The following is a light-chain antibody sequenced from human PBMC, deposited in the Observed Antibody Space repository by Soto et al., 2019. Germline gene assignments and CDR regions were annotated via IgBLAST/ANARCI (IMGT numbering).Light chain of an antibody. Sequence: DIQMTQSPSSLSASVGDRVTITCQASQDISNYLNWYQQKPGKAPKLLIYDASNLETGVPSRFSGSGSGTDFTFTISSLQPEDIATYYCQQYDNLPPLSTFGQGTKLEIK. CDR2: DAS. CDR3: QQYDNLPPLST. CDR1: QDISNY. V-gene: IGKV1-33*01. J-gene: IGKJ2*02.